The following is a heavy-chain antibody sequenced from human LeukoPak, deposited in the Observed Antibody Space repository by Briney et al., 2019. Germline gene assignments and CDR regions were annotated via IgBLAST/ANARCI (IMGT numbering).Heavy chain of an antibody. D-gene: IGHD3-22*01. J-gene: IGHJ4*02. CDR3: ARDTYYHDSSGYYPTRNLDY. CDR2: ISSSGSTI. CDR1: GFTFSDYY. V-gene: IGHV3-11*04. Sequence: PGGSLRLSCAASGFTFSDYYMSWIRQAPGKGLEWVSYISSSGSTIYYADSVKGRFTISRDNAKNSLYLQMNSLRAEDTAVYYCARDTYYHDSSGYYPTRNLDYWGQGTLVTVSS.